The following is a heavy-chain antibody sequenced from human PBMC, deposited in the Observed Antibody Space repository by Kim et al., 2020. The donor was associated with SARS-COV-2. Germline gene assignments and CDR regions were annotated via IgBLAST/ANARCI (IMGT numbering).Heavy chain of an antibody. CDR2: ISSSSSTI. J-gene: IGHJ5*02. V-gene: IGHV3-48*01. CDR3: ARGTTGIQLWLLRFDP. Sequence: GGSLRLSCAASGFTFSSYSMNWVRQAPGKGLEWVSYISSSSSTIYYADSVKGRFTISRDNAKNSLYLQMNSLRAEDTAVYYCARGTTGIQLWLLRFDPWGQGTLVTVSS. D-gene: IGHD5-18*01. CDR1: GFTFSSYS.